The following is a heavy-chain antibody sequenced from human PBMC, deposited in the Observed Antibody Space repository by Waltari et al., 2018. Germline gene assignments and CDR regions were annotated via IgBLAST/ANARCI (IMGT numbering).Heavy chain of an antibody. CDR3: ARTVYSSSWFNYYHYMDV. CDR2: IYPGDSDT. CDR1: GYSLTSYW. V-gene: IGHV5-51*01. D-gene: IGHD6-13*01. Sequence: EVQLVQSGAAVNKPGESLKISCKGSGYSLTSYWIGWVRQLPGKGLEWMVMIYPGDSDTRYRTSFQRQVTISADKSISTAYPQWSSLKASETAMDYCARTVYSSSWFNYYHYMDVWGKGTTVTVSS. J-gene: IGHJ6*03.